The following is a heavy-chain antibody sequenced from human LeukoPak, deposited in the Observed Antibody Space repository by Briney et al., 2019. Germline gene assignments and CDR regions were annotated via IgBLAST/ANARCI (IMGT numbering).Heavy chain of an antibody. CDR1: GYSITSYW. D-gene: IGHD6-13*01. CDR2: IYPGDSDT. J-gene: IGHJ3*02. CDR3: ASRFYSSSSDAFDI. Sequence: GESLKISCKGSGYSITSYWIGWVRQMPGKSLEWMGIIYPGDSDTRYSPSFQGQATISADKSISTAYLQWSSLKASDTAMYYCASRFYSSSSDAFDIWGQGTMVTVSS. V-gene: IGHV5-51*01.